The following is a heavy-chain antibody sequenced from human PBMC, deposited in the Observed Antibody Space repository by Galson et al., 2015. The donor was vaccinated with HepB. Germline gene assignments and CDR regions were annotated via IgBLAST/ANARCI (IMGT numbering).Heavy chain of an antibody. CDR1: GFTFSTFA. V-gene: IGHV3-23*01. Sequence: GFTFSTFAMSWVRQAPGKGLEWVSGISGRGAITYYTDSVKGRFTISRDNSKNTLYLQMTSLRVEDTALYYCAKDHAQYVNGWFDYWGQGTLVIVSS. CDR3: AKDHAQYVNGWFDY. D-gene: IGHD2-2*01. CDR2: ISGRGAIT. J-gene: IGHJ5*01.